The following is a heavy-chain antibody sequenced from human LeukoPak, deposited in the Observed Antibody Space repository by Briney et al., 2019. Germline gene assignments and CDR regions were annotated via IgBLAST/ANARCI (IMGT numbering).Heavy chain of an antibody. J-gene: IGHJ4*02. CDR3: ARWGSTSCYDY. CDR1: GFTFSDYY. Sequence: PGGSLRLSCAASGFTFSDYYTSWIRQAPGKGLEWVSYISSSSSTIYYADSVKGRFTISRDNAKNSLYLQMNSLRAEDTAVYYCARWGSTSCYDYWGQGTLVTVSS. V-gene: IGHV3-11*04. CDR2: ISSSSSTI. D-gene: IGHD2-2*01.